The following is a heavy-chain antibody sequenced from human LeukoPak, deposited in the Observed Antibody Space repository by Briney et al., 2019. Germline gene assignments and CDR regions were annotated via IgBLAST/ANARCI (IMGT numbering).Heavy chain of an antibody. D-gene: IGHD3-22*01. Sequence: SETLSLTCTVSGGSISSYYWSWIRQPPGKGLEWIGYIYYSGSTNYNPSLKGRVTISIDTSKNQFSLKLSSVTAADTAVYYCARMARAVVVSWYFDLWGRGTLVTVSS. J-gene: IGHJ2*01. CDR3: ARMARAVVVSWYFDL. V-gene: IGHV4-59*01. CDR1: GGSISSYY. CDR2: IYYSGST.